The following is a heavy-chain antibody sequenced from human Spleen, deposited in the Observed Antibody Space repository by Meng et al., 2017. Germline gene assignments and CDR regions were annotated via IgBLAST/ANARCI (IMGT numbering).Heavy chain of an antibody. J-gene: IGHJ4*02. CDR1: GCSVRSGSYY. D-gene: IGHD4-23*01. CDR2: IYYSGST. V-gene: IGHV4-61*01. Sequence: SETLSLTCTVSGCSVRSGSYYWSWIRQSPGKGLEWLGHIYYSGSTKYNPSLESRVTTTLDTYMNQFSLKLSSVTAADADVYYCAAYRAPVVTPQSGFDYWGQGTLVTVSS. CDR3: AAYRAPVVTPQSGFDY.